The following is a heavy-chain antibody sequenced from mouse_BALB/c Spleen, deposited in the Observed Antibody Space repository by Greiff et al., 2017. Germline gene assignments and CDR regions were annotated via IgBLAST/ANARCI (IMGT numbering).Heavy chain of an antibody. Sequence: EVHLVESGGGLVQPGGSLRLSCATSGFTFTDYYMSWVRQPPGKALEWLGFIRNKANGYTTEYSAYVKGRFTISRDNPQSILYLPMNTLRAEDIATYCCARDLWYDDRAMGYWGQGTSVTVSS. CDR2: IRNKANGYTT. V-gene: IGHV7-3*02. D-gene: IGHD2-14*01. J-gene: IGHJ4*01. CDR1: GFTFTDYY. CDR3: ARDLWYDDRAMGY.